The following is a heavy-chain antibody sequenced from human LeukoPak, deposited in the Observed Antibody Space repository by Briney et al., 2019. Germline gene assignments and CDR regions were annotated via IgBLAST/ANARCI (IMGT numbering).Heavy chain of an antibody. J-gene: IGHJ4*02. CDR2: ISGYNGHT. Sequence: EASVKVSCKASGYTFTMFGISWVRQAPGQGLEWMGWISGYNGHTNYAQKFQERVTMTTDRSTSTAYMEVRSLRSDDTAVYYCVREGPDYYGSASYYNFPLVFWGQGTLVTVSS. D-gene: IGHD3-10*01. CDR1: GYTFTMFG. CDR3: VREGPDYYGSASYYNFPLVF. V-gene: IGHV1-18*01.